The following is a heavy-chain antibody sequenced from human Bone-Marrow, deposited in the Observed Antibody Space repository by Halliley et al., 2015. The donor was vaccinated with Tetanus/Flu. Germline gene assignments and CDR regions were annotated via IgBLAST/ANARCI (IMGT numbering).Heavy chain of an antibody. CDR2: IKQGGSYK. V-gene: IGHV3-7*03. J-gene: IGHJ4*02. D-gene: IGHD1-26*01. CDR3: ARGLGFYFDC. Sequence: KGWEWGAAIKQGGSYKYYVDSVKGRFTISRDDARNSLGLQMNSLRVDDTAVYFCARGLGFYFDCWGQGSLVTVSS.